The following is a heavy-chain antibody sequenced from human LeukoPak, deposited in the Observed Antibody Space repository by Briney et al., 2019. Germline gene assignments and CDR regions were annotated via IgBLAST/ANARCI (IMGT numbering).Heavy chain of an antibody. J-gene: IGHJ4*02. D-gene: IGHD2-2*01. CDR2: ITKISDT. V-gene: IGHV3-69-1*01. Sequence: GGSLRLSCEASGFSLSDYGMNWARQAPAKGLEWVSYITKISDTSHAASMKGCFTVSRDNDKHLVFLHMNSLRHEDTAVYYCSRGRYQLLGPNDGWGQGSLVTVSS. CDR3: SRGRYQLLGPNDG. CDR1: GFSLSDYG.